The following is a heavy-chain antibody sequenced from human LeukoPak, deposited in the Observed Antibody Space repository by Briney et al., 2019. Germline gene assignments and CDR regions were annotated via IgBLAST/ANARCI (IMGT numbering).Heavy chain of an antibody. CDR2: IYYSGST. J-gene: IGHJ5*01. CDR1: GGSISSSSYY. D-gene: IGHD2-2*01. CDR3: ARFEYSSSWFDS. Sequence: SETLSLTCSVSGGSISSSSYYWGWIRQPPGRGLEWIGSIYYSGSTYHNPSLKSRVTISLDTSKHQFSLKLSSVTAADTAVYYCARFEYSSSWFDSWGQGSLVTVSS. V-gene: IGHV4-39*07.